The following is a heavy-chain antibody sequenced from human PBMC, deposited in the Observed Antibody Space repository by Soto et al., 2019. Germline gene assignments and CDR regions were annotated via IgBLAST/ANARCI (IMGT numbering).Heavy chain of an antibody. CDR2: ISYDGGSK. CDR3: GKEQLAMTVVVADYFDS. CDR1: GFTFSTYG. D-gene: IGHD3-22*01. V-gene: IGHV3-30*18. J-gene: IGHJ4*02. Sequence: QVQLVESGGGVVQPGKSLRLSCAASGFTFSTYGIHWVRQAPGKGLEWVALISYDGGSKYYGDSVKGRFIISRDNSHNTVSLQMNSLRADDTAVYFCGKEQLAMTVVVADYFDSWGQGTRVTSPQ.